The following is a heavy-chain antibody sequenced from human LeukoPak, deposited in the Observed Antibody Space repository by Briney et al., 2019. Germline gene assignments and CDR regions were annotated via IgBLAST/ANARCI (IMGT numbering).Heavy chain of an antibody. CDR2: ISYDGSNK. V-gene: IGHV3-30*03. CDR3: ATVSDKTARTKSFDY. Sequence: GSLRLSCAASGFTFSSYGMHWVRQAPGKGLEWVAVISYDGSNKYYADSVKGRFTISRDNSKNTLYLQMNSLRAEDTAVYYCATVSDKTARTKSFDYWGQGTLVTVSS. CDR1: GFTFSSYG. J-gene: IGHJ4*02.